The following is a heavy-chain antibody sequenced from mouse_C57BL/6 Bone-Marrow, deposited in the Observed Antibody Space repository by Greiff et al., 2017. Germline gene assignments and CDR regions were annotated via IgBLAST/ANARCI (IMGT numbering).Heavy chain of an antibody. J-gene: IGHJ4*01. CDR2: INPSTGGT. Sequence: VQLQQSGPELVKPGASVKISCKASGYSFTGYYMNWVKQSPEKSLEWIGEINPSTGGTTYNQKFKAKATLTVDKSSSTAYMQLKSLTSEDSAVYYCARPPFITTVVATDYYAMDYWGQGTSVTVSS. CDR1: GYSFTGYY. D-gene: IGHD1-1*01. CDR3: ARPPFITTVVATDYYAMDY. V-gene: IGHV1-42*01.